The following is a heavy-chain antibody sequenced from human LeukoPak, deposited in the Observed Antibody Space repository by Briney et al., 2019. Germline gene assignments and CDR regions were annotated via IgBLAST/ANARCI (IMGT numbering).Heavy chain of an antibody. J-gene: IGHJ4*02. CDR1: GDSVSSNSAA. Sequence: SQTLSLTCAISGDSVSSNSAAWNWIRQSPSRGLEWLGRTYYRSKWHSYYAPSVKSRITINPDTPKNQFSLRLKSVTPEDTAVYYCARMVGLVSDFWGQGTLVTVSS. D-gene: IGHD3-10*01. CDR3: ARMVGLVSDF. V-gene: IGHV6-1*01. CDR2: TYYRSKWHS.